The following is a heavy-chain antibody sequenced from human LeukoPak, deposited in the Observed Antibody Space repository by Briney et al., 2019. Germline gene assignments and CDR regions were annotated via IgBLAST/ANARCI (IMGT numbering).Heavy chain of an antibody. D-gene: IGHD1-26*01. J-gene: IGHJ4*02. CDR1: GYSFNSYW. CDR2: IYPGDSDP. Sequence: GESLKISCKGSGYSFNSYWIGWVRQMPGKGLKWMGIIYPGDSDPRYSPSFQGQVTISADKSISTAYLQWSSLKASDTAMYYCARRRDLYSGSYYPFDYWGQGTLVTVSS. CDR3: ARRRDLYSGSYYPFDY. V-gene: IGHV5-51*01.